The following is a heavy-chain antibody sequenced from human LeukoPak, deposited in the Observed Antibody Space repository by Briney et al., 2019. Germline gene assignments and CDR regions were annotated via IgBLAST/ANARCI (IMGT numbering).Heavy chain of an antibody. CDR1: GGSISSYY. CDR3: ARGGSGYDSFYYYGMDV. Sequence: SETLSLTCTVSGGSISSYYWSWIRQPLGKGLEWIGYIYDSGSTNYNPSLKGRVTISVDTSKNQFSLKLSSVTAADTAVYYCARGGSGYDSFYYYGMDVWGQGTTVTVSS. CDR2: IYDSGST. V-gene: IGHV4-59*01. D-gene: IGHD5-12*01. J-gene: IGHJ6*02.